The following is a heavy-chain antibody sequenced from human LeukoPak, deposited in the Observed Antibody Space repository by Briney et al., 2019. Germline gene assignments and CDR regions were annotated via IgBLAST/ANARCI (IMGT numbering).Heavy chain of an antibody. D-gene: IGHD2-15*01. CDR3: ASGILFSGGTTFDY. CDR2: INHSGST. Sequence: SETLSLTCAVYGGSFSGYYWSWLRQPPGKGLEWIGEINHSGSTNYNPSLKSRVTISVDTSKNQFSLKLSSVTAADTAVYYCASGILFSGGTTFDYWGQGTLVTVSS. CDR1: GGSFSGYY. V-gene: IGHV4-34*01. J-gene: IGHJ4*02.